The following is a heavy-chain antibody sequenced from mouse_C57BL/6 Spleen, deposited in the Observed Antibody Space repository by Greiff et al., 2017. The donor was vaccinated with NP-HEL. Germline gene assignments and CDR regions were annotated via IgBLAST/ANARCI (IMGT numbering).Heavy chain of an antibody. CDR3: ARSRGFYYVYDEGLAY. J-gene: IGHJ3*01. CDR2: IDPNSGGT. CDR1: GYTFTSYW. V-gene: IGHV1-72*01. Sequence: QVQLQQPGAELVKPGASVKLSCKASGYTFTSYWMHWVKQRPGRGLEWIGRIDPNSGGTKSNEKFKSKATLTVDKPSSTAYMQLSSLTSEDSAVYYCARSRGFYYVYDEGLAYWGQGTLVTVSA. D-gene: IGHD2-2*01.